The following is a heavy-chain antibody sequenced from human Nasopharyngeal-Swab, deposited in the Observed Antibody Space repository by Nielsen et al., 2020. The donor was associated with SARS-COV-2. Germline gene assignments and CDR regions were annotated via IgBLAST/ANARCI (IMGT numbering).Heavy chain of an antibody. CDR2: TYYRSKWDN. J-gene: IGHJ4*02. Sequence: SRQGRSRGSEWLGRTYYRSKWDNDYAVSVKSRITINPDTSKNQFSLQLNSVTPEDTAVYYCAREPGGAAAGPLFDYWGQGTLVTVSS. CDR3: AREPGGAAAGPLFDY. D-gene: IGHD6-13*01. V-gene: IGHV6-1*01.